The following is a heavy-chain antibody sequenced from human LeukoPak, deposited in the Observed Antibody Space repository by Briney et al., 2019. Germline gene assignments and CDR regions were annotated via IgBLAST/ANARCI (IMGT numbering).Heavy chain of an antibody. V-gene: IGHV4-59*13. D-gene: IGHD2-2*01. CDR1: GGAISSYC. J-gene: IGHJ6*03. CDR2: IYYSGST. CDR3: ATDKYCSSTSCHYSYYYMDV. Sequence: SETLCFTCTVSGGAISSYCWSWIRQPPGKGRDWIGYIYYSGSTNYTPTLKSRLTITVDTSKHQFSLTLSPVTAADTGVYYCATDKYCSSTSCHYSYYYMDVWGKGTTVTVSS.